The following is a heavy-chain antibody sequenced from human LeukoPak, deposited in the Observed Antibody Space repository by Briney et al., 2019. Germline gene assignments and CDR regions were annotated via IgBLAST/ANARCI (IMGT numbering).Heavy chain of an antibody. CDR2: ISSSSSYI. D-gene: IGHD5-24*01. J-gene: IGHJ4*02. Sequence: GGSLRLSCAASGFTFSSYSMNWVRQAPGKGLEWVASISSSSSYIYYADSLKGRFTISRDNAKNSLYLQVNSLRAEATAVYYCARVGDGYYFDYWGQGTLVTVSS. CDR1: GFTFSSYS. CDR3: ARVGDGYYFDY. V-gene: IGHV3-21*01.